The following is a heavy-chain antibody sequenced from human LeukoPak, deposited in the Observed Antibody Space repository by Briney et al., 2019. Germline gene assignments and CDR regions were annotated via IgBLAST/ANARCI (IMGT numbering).Heavy chain of an antibody. J-gene: IGHJ4*02. V-gene: IGHV3-23*01. CDR3: ARDQWFDGFDL. Sequence: PGGSLRLSYTGSGFNFSTHLMTWVRQVPGKGPEWTSSVSGAGTDTYYADSVKGRFIVSRDDSKSTIYLLLNGLRVEDTATYFCARDQWFDGFDLWGQGTLATVSS. CDR2: VSGAGTDT. D-gene: IGHD3-22*01. CDR1: GFNFSTHL.